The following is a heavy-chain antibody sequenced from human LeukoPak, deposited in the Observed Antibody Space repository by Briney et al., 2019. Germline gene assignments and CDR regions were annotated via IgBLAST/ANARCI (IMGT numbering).Heavy chain of an antibody. CDR1: GFTFSGSA. J-gene: IGHJ6*03. D-gene: IGHD6-19*01. CDR3: TRRQYSSGWDYYYYYMDV. CDR2: IRSKANSYAT. Sequence: PGGSLRLSCAASGFTFSGSAMHWVRQASGKGLEWVGRIRSKANSYATAYAASVKGRFTISRDDSKNTAYLQMNSLKTEDTAVYYCTRRQYSSGWDYYYYYMDVWGKGTTVTVSS. V-gene: IGHV3-73*01.